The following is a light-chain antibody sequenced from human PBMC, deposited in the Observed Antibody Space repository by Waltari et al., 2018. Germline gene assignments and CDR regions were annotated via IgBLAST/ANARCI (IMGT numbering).Light chain of an antibody. V-gene: IGLV2-14*03. CDR1: SSDVGTYNY. J-gene: IGLJ2*01. CDR3: SSYISSSTLEL. Sequence: QSALTQPASVSGSPGQSITISCTGTSSDVGTYNYVSWYQQHPGKAPKLMIFDVSIWPAGVSNRFSGYKSGNTSSLTISGLQAEDEADYYCSSYISSSTLELFGGGTSLTVL. CDR2: DVS.